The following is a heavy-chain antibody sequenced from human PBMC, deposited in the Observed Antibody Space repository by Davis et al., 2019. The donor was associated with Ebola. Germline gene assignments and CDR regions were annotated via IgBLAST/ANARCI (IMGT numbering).Heavy chain of an antibody. Sequence: GESLKISCAASGFTFSSYSMSWIRQAPGKGLEWVSSISSSSSYIYYADSVKGRFTISRDNAKNSLYLQMNSLRAEDTAVYYCGVEAWLLLDYWGQGTLVTVSS. J-gene: IGHJ4*02. CDR1: GFTFSSYS. CDR2: ISSSSSYI. CDR3: GVEAWLLLDY. V-gene: IGHV3-21*01. D-gene: IGHD5-18*01.